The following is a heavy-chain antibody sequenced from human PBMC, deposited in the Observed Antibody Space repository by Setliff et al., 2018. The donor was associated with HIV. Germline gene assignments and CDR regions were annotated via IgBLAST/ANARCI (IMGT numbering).Heavy chain of an antibody. CDR2: IYNTETT. CDR3: ARGGTSSNWFDP. CDR1: GAPISSGT. Sequence: SETLSLTCIVSGAPISSGTWSWIRQPPGKGLQWIGFIYNTETTNYNPSLKSRVTISLDTSKNQFSLKLTSLTAADTAEYYCARGGTSSNWFDPWGQGTLVTVSS. D-gene: IGHD2-2*01. V-gene: IGHV4-59*01. J-gene: IGHJ5*02.